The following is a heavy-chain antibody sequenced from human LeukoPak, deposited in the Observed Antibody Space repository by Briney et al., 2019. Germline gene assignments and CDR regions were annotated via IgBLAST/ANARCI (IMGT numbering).Heavy chain of an antibody. CDR1: GFTFSNYA. CDR3: VKDGTSSGSSLDY. D-gene: IGHD3-22*01. Sequence: PGGSLRLSCAASGFTFSNYAMTWVRQAPGKGLEWVSGISGSGAVTYYADSVKGRFTISRDNSKNTLYLQMNSLRAEDTAVYYCVKDGTSSGSSLDYWGQGTLVTVSS. CDR2: ISGSGAVT. V-gene: IGHV3-23*01. J-gene: IGHJ4*02.